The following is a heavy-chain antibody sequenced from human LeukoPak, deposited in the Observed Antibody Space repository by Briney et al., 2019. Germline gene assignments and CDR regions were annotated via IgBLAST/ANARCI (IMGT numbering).Heavy chain of an antibody. Sequence: GGSLRLSCAASGFTFSSYEMNWVRQAPGKGLEWVSYISSSGSTIYYADSVKGRFTISRDNAKNSLYLQMNSLRAEDTAVYYCARARTYNWNYEGWFDPWSQGTLVTVSS. J-gene: IGHJ5*02. CDR3: ARARTYNWNYEGWFDP. V-gene: IGHV3-48*03. D-gene: IGHD1-7*01. CDR2: ISSSGSTI. CDR1: GFTFSSYE.